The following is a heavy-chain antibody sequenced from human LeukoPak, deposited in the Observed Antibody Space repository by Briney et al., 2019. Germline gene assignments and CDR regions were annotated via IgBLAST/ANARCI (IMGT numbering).Heavy chain of an antibody. CDR2: IIPIFGTA. Sequence: GASVKVSCKASGGTFSSYAISWVGPAPGQGLEWMGGIIPIFGTANYAQKFQGRVTIIADESTSTDYMELSSLKSEDTAVYYCASLGGGYCSSTRCLEDYWGQGTLVTVSS. CDR3: ASLGGGYCSSTRCLEDY. V-gene: IGHV1-69*13. CDR1: GGTFSSYA. J-gene: IGHJ4*02. D-gene: IGHD2-2*01.